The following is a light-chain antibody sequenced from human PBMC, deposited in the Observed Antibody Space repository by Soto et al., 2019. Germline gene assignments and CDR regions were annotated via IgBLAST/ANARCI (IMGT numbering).Light chain of an antibody. CDR3: CSYAFSSTLV. V-gene: IGLV2-23*02. CDR1: SSDVGNYKY. CDR2: EVS. Sequence: QSVLTQPASVSGSPGQSITISCTGTSSDVGNYKYVSWYQQHPGKAPKLMIYEVSNRPSGVSNRFSGSKSGNTASLTISGLQAEDETDYYCCSYAFSSTLVFGGGTKLTVL. J-gene: IGLJ3*02.